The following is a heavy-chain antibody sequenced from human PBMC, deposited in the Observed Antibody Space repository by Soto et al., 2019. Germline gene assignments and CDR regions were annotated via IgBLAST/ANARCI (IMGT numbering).Heavy chain of an antibody. Sequence: GGSLRLSCAASGISFSTYAMNWVRQAPGKGLEWVSYISSGSSTIYYAESVKGRFTISRDNAKKSLFLQMNSLRAEDTAVYFCAVDFYYMDVWGKGTTVTVSS. J-gene: IGHJ6*03. CDR1: GISFSTYA. CDR3: AVDFYYMDV. V-gene: IGHV3-48*01. CDR2: ISSGSSTI.